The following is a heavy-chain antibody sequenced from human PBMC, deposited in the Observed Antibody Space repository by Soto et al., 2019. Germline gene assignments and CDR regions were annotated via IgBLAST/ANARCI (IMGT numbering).Heavy chain of an antibody. V-gene: IGHV3-33*05. CDR1: GFTFRSYV. J-gene: IGHJ4*02. CDR3: ARWGTTGGLDF. CDR2: TSYDGSNN. Sequence: QVQLVESGGGVVQPGTSLRLSCVGSGFTFRSYVIHWARQAPGKGLEWVALTSYDGSNNFYGDSVKGRFTISRHNSRNTVDLQMDSLTFEDTALYYCARWGTTGGLDFWGQGTRVSVSS. D-gene: IGHD3-16*01.